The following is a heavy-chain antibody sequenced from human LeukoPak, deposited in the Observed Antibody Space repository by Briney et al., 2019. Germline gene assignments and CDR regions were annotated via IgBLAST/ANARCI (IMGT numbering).Heavy chain of an antibody. Sequence: SSETLSLTCAVYGGSFSGYYWSWIRQPPGKGLEWIGEINHSGSTNYSPSLKSRVTISVDTSKNQFSLKLSPVTAADTAVYYCARAGYGGNYHFDYWGQGTLVTVSS. J-gene: IGHJ4*02. CDR3: ARAGYGGNYHFDY. D-gene: IGHD4-23*01. V-gene: IGHV4-34*01. CDR1: GGSFSGYY. CDR2: INHSGST.